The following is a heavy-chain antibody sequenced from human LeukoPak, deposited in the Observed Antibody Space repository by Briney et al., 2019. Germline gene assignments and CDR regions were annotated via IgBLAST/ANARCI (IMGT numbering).Heavy chain of an antibody. CDR1: GGSISSSSYY. CDR3: ARQSSPRCSSTSCYWYTTDY. V-gene: IGHV4-39*01. D-gene: IGHD2-2*01. CDR2: IYYSGST. Sequence: SETLSLTCTVSGGSISSSSYYWGWIRQPPGKGLEWIGSIYYSGSTYYNPSLKSRVTISVDTSKNQFSLKLSSVTAADTAVYYCARQSSPRCSSTSCYWYTTDYWGQGTLVTVSS. J-gene: IGHJ4*02.